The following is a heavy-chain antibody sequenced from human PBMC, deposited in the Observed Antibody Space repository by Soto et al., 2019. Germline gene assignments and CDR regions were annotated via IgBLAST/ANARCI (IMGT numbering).Heavy chain of an antibody. V-gene: IGHV4-4*02. CDR3: ARERGLWFGTAGYYYYYGMAV. Sequence: TSETLSLTCAVSGGSISSSNWWSWVRQPPGKGLEWIGEIYHSGSTNYNPSLKSRVTISVDKSKNQFSLKLSSVTAADTAVYYCARERGLWFGTAGYYYYYGMAVWGQGTTVTVSS. CDR1: GGSISSSNW. D-gene: IGHD3-10*01. CDR2: IYHSGST. J-gene: IGHJ6*02.